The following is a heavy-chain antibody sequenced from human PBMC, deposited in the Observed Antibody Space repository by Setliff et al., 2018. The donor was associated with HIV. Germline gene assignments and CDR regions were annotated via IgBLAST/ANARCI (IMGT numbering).Heavy chain of an antibody. J-gene: IGHJ5*02. D-gene: IGHD3-22*01. CDR3: ARVSLDYDSSGYRNWFDP. CDR2: ISPHNGDR. CDR1: GYTFTDYF. Sequence: ASVKVSCKASGYTFTDYFIHWVRQAPGQGLEWMGWISPHNGDRKIPQRFRGRVTMTRDTSISTVYMELSRLRSDDTAVYYCARVSLDYDSSGYRNWFDPWGQGTLVTVSS. V-gene: IGHV1-2*02.